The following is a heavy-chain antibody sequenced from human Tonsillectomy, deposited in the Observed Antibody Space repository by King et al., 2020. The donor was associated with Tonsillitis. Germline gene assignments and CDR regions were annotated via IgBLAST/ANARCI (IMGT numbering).Heavy chain of an antibody. Sequence: VQLVESGGGLVQPGGSLRLSCVASGFTFSTYSMHWVRQAPGKGLEYVSVISGNGDTTFYANSVKGRFTISRDNSKNTLYLQMGSLRGEDMAVYYCAREPLDGHNNWYYDLWRRGTLVTVSS. V-gene: IGHV3-64*01. J-gene: IGHJ2*01. CDR2: ISGNGDTT. CDR1: GFTFSTYS. D-gene: IGHD5-24*01. CDR3: AREPLDGHNNWYYDL.